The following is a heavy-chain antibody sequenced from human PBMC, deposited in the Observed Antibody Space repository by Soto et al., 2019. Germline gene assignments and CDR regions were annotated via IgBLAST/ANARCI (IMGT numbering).Heavy chain of an antibody. V-gene: IGHV3-23*01. J-gene: IGHJ4*02. Sequence: PGGSLRLSCAASGFIFSNYAMSWVRQAPGKGLEWVSAISNSGGRTYYADSVKGRFTISRVNSKNTLYLQMNSLRAEDTVLFYCAKDAELVVVAATYFDYWGQGTLVTVSS. D-gene: IGHD2-15*01. CDR1: GFIFSNYA. CDR2: ISNSGGRT. CDR3: AKDAELVVVAATYFDY.